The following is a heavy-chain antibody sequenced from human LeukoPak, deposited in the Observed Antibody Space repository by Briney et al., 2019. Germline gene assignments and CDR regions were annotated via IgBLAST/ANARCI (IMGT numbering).Heavy chain of an antibody. D-gene: IGHD6-13*01. CDR2: INHSGST. J-gene: IGHJ3*02. CDR1: GGSISSYY. V-gene: IGHV4-34*01. Sequence: SETLSLTCTVSGGSISSYYWSWIRQPPGKGLEWIGEINHSGSTNYNPSLKSRVTISVDTSKNQFSLKLSSVTAADTAVYYCARRYSRDAFDIWGQGTMVTVSS. CDR3: ARRYSRDAFDI.